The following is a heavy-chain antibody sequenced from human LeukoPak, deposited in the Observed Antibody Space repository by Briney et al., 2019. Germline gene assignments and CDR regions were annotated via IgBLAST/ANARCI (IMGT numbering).Heavy chain of an antibody. V-gene: IGHV1-8*01. Sequence: ASVKVSCKASGYIFTSYDINWVRQATGQGPEWVGWMKPNSGNSDSAQKFQGRVTMCRDASISTAYMVLSSLRSEDTAVYYCARQTGTNALDIWGQGTMVTVSS. J-gene: IGHJ3*02. D-gene: IGHD1-14*01. CDR3: ARQTGTNALDI. CDR1: GYIFTSYD. CDR2: MKPNSGNS.